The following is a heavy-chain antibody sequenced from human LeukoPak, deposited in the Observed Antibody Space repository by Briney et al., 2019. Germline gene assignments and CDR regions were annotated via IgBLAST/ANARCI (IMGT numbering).Heavy chain of an antibody. D-gene: IGHD2-21*01. CDR1: GYTLTELS. CDR2: IIPIFGTA. J-gene: IGHJ5*02. Sequence: GASVKVSCKVSGYTLTELSMHWVRQAPGKGLEWMGGIIPIFGTANYAQKFQGRVTITADESTSTAYMELSSLRSEDTAVYYCARDPPAYCGGDCSTPWGQGTLVTVSS. V-gene: IGHV1-69*13. CDR3: ARDPPAYCGGDCSTP.